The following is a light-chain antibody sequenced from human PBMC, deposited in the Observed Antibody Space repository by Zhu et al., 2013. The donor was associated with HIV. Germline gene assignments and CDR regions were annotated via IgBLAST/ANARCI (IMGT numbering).Light chain of an antibody. V-gene: IGKV3-20*01. CDR2: GAS. CDR1: QTLSSSY. J-gene: IGKJ2*03. CDR3: HQYDSSLYS. Sequence: IVLTQSPGTLSLSPGERATLSCRASQTLSSSYLAWYQQKPGQAPRLLIYGASSRATGIPDRFSGSGSGTDFTLTISRLEPEDFALYYCHQYDSSLYSFGQGTKLEIK.